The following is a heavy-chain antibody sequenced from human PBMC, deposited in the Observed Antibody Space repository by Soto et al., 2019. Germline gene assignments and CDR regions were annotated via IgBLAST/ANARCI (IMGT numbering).Heavy chain of an antibody. CDR1: GGSIRSYY. V-gene: IGHV4-59*01. CDR2: IYYSGST. Sequence: SETLSLTCTVSGGSIRSYYWSWIRQPPGKGLEWIGYIYYSGSTNYNPSLKSRVTISVDTSKNQFSLKLSSVTAADTAVYYCARARLAPKPDFDYWGQGTLVTVSS. J-gene: IGHJ4*02. CDR3: ARARLAPKPDFDY.